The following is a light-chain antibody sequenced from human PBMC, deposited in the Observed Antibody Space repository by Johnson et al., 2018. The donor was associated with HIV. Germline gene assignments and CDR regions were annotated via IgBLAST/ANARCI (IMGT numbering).Light chain of an antibody. V-gene: IGLV1-51*01. J-gene: IGLJ1*01. CDR1: SSNIGNNY. Sequence: QSVLTQPPSVSAAPGQKVTISCSGSSSNIGNNYVSWYQQLPGTAPKLLIYDNNKRPSGIPDRFSGSKSGTSATLGIPGLPSGDQADYYCGTLDSSLRAGVFGTGTKVTVL. CDR2: DNN. CDR3: GTLDSSLRAGV.